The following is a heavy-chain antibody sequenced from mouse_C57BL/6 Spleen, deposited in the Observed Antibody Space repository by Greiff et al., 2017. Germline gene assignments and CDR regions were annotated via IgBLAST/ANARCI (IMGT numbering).Heavy chain of an antibody. CDR3: ARLLDGYYDY. D-gene: IGHD2-3*01. J-gene: IGHJ2*01. Sequence: VQLQQSGAELVKPGASVKISCKASGYAFSSSWMNWVKQRPGKGLEWIGQIYPGDGDTNYNGKFKGKATLTADKSSSTAYMQLSSLTSEDSAVYFCARLLDGYYDYWGQGTTLTVSS. V-gene: IGHV1-80*01. CDR1: GYAFSSSW. CDR2: IYPGDGDT.